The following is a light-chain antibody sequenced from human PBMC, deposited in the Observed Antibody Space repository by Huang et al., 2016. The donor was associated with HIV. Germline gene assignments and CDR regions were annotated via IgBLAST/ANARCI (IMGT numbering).Light chain of an antibody. CDR2: GAA. CDR1: KSVSSN. J-gene: IGKJ3*01. V-gene: IGKV3-15*01. CDR3: QQNNNWPPLFT. Sequence: EIVMTQSPATLSVSPGERATLSCRASKSVSSNLAWYQQKTGQAPRLLLYGAATRATGIPARFSGSGSGTEFTLTISSLQSEDFAVYYCQQNNNWPPLFTFGPGTKVDIK.